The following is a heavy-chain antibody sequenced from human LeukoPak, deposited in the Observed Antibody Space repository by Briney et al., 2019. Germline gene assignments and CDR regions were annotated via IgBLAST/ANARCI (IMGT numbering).Heavy chain of an antibody. CDR3: AKGSAYADF. J-gene: IGHJ4*02. Sequence: PGGSLRLSCAASGFTFSSYAMSWVRQAPGKGLEWVSTISGSGGSTYYADSVKGRFTISRDNPKNTLSLQMNSLRAEDTAVYYCAKGSAYADFWGQGTLVTVSS. CDR2: ISGSGGST. CDR1: GFTFSSYA. D-gene: IGHD3-3*01. V-gene: IGHV3-23*01.